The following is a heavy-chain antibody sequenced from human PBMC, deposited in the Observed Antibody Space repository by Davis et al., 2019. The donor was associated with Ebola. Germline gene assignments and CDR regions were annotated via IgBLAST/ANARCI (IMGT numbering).Heavy chain of an antibody. V-gene: IGHV3-48*03. J-gene: IGHJ4*02. CDR1: GFTFSSYA. Sequence: GESLKLSCAASGFTFSSYAFNWVRQAPGEALEWLSYISIDGHSIYYAPSVKGRFTVSRDNTKNLLYLQMNSLRADDTAVYYCARAVAGPDDYWGQGTLVTVSS. CDR2: ISIDGHSI. D-gene: IGHD6-19*01. CDR3: ARAVAGPDDY.